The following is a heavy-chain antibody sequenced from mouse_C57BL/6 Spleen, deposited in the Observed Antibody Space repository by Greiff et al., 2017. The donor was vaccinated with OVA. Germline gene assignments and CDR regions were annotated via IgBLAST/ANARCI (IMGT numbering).Heavy chain of an antibody. CDR2: IYPRSGNT. Sequence: VQLQESGAELARPGASVKLSCKASGYTFTSYGISWVKQRTGQGLEWIGEIYPRSGNTYYNEKFKGKATLTADKSSSTAYMELRSLTSEDSAVYFCARGGYYPYYYAMDYWGQGTSVTVSS. J-gene: IGHJ4*01. CDR3: ARGGYYPYYYAMDY. CDR1: GYTFTSYG. D-gene: IGHD2-3*01. V-gene: IGHV1-81*01.